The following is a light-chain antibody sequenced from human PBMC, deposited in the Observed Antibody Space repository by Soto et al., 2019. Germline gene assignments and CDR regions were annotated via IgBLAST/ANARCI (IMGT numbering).Light chain of an antibody. V-gene: IGKV1-33*01. CDR3: QQYDNRLT. CDR2: DAS. CDR1: QDISNY. J-gene: IGKJ4*01. Sequence: DIQMTQSPSSLSASVGDRVTITCQASQDISNYLNWYQQKPGKAPKLLIYDASNLETGVPSRFSGSGSGTDFTFPISRLQPEDIATYYCQQYDNRLTFGGGTKVEIK.